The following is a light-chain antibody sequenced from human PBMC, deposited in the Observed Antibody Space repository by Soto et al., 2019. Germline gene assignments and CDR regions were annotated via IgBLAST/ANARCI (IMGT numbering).Light chain of an antibody. Sequence: QSALTQPASVSGSPGQSITISCTGTSSDIGDHNYVSWYQQHPAKAPKLMIYEVSYRPSGVSTRFSGSKSGNTASLTISGLQTEDEADYYCSSYTSSSTLVVFGGGTKVTVL. CDR3: SSYTSSSTLVV. CDR2: EVS. CDR1: SSDIGDHNY. J-gene: IGLJ2*01. V-gene: IGLV2-14*03.